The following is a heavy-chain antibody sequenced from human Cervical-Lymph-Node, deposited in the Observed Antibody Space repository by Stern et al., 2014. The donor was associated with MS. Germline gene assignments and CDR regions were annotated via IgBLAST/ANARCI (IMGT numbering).Heavy chain of an antibody. CDR2: LIPIFGTA. CDR3: ARSIDFGDYGPLDY. Sequence: VQLVQSGPEVKKPGSSVMVSCKASGDSFSNSATSWVRQAPGQGLEWMGGLIPIFGTANYAQKFHDRVKITADESTSTAYMELSSLTSEDTAVYFCARSIDFGDYGPLDYWGQGTLVIVSS. CDR1: GDSFSNSA. D-gene: IGHD4-17*01. V-gene: IGHV1-69*01. J-gene: IGHJ4*02.